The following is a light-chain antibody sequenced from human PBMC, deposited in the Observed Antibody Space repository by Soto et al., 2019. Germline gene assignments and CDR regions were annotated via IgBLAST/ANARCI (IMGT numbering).Light chain of an antibody. CDR1: RRISSW. V-gene: IGKV1-5*01. CDR2: DAS. Sequence: DIQMTQSPSTLSASVGDRVTISCRASRRISSWLAWYQQQPGKAPKLLVYDASTLQSGVPSRFSGNGSGTEFTLTISRLPPEDLATYVCQQYNGYPWTFGQGTRVGIK. J-gene: IGKJ1*01. CDR3: QQYNGYPWT.